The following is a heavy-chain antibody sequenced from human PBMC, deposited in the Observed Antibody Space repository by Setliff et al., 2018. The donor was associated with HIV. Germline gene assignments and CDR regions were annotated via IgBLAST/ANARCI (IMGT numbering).Heavy chain of an antibody. J-gene: IGHJ6*03. CDR2: IHTSGTT. CDR1: GDSSSNDY. Sequence: SETLSLTCTVSGDSSSNDYWTWVRQPPGKGLEWIGNIHTSGTTKYNPSLNSRVTISVDMSKNQFSLKLSSVTAADTAVYYCAREYYRSGGYYSGWKYYYMDVWGKGTTVTVSS. V-gene: IGHV4-4*08. CDR3: AREYYRSGGYYSGWKYYYMDV. D-gene: IGHD2-15*01.